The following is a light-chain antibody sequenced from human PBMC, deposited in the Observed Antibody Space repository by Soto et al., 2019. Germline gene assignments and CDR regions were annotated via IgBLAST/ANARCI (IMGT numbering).Light chain of an antibody. CDR1: ESVSSN. CDR2: GAS. CDR3: QQYNNWPPSII. V-gene: IGKV3-15*01. Sequence: VMTQSPDTLSVSPGERGTLSCRASESVSSNVAWYQQRPGQAPRLLIYGASTRATDTPVRFRGSGSRTEFTLTISSLQSEDLGVYYCQQYNNWPPSIIFGQGTRLEIK. J-gene: IGKJ5*01.